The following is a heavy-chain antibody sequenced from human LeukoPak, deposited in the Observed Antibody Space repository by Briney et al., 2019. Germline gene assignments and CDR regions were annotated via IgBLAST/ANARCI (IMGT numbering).Heavy chain of an antibody. CDR3: ARAGHFDY. J-gene: IGHJ4*02. CDR1: GYTFTTYY. Sequence: ASVKVSCKASGYTFTTYYLHWARQAPGQGLEWMGIINPSGGSTTYAQKFQGRVTMTRDTSTSTVYMELSSLRSEDTAVYYCARAGHFDYWGQGTLVTVSS. V-gene: IGHV1-46*01. CDR2: INPSGGST. D-gene: IGHD7-27*01.